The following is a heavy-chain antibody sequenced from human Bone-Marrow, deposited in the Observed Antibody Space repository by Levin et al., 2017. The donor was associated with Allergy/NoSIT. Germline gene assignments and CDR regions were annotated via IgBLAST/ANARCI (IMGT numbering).Heavy chain of an antibody. CDR3: AREVEPGYDFWSGYYRYYYYMDV. CDR2: INHSGST. V-gene: IGHV4-34*01. CDR1: GGSFSGYY. Sequence: PSETLSLTCAVYGGSFSGYYWSWIRQPPGKGLEWIGEINHSGSTNYNPSLKSRVTISVDTSKNQFSLKLSSVTAADTAVYYCAREVEPGYDFWSGYYRYYYYMDVWGKGTTVTVSS. J-gene: IGHJ6*03. D-gene: IGHD3-3*01.